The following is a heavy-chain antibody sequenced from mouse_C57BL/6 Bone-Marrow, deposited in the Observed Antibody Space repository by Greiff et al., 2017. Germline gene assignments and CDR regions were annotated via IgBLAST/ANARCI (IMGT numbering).Heavy chain of an antibody. CDR1: GYAFTNYL. Sequence: QVQLQQSGAELVRPGTSVKVSCKASGYAFTNYLIEWVKQRPGQGLEWIGVINPGSGGTNYNEKFKGKATLTADKSSSTAYMQLSSLTSEDSAVYFCARSLVWFAYWGQGTLVTVSA. J-gene: IGHJ3*01. CDR3: ARSLVWFAY. D-gene: IGHD4-1*01. CDR2: INPGSGGT. V-gene: IGHV1-54*01.